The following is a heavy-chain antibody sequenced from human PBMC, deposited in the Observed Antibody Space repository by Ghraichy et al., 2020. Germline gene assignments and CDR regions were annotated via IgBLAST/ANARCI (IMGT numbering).Heavy chain of an antibody. CDR2: INWNGGST. Sequence: GGSLRLSCAASGFTFDDYGMSWVRQAPGKGLEWVSGINWNGGSTGYADSVKGRFTISRDNAKNSLYLQMNSLRAEDTALYHCARGFVFIRGALHDYGDYGRAFDIWGQGTMVTVSS. CDR1: GFTFDDYG. CDR3: ARGFVFIRGALHDYGDYGRAFDI. D-gene: IGHD4-17*01. V-gene: IGHV3-20*01. J-gene: IGHJ3*02.